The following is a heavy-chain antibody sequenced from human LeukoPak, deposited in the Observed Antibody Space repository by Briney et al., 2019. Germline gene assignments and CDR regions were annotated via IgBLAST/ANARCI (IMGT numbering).Heavy chain of an antibody. CDR2: IYYSGST. D-gene: IGHD3-22*01. CDR1: GDSINSGGYF. J-gene: IGHJ4*02. V-gene: IGHV4-31*03. CDR3: TRDGPRSSGYPDN. Sequence: PSQTLSLTCTVSGDSINSGGYFWSWIRQHPGKGLEWIGYIYYSGSTYYNPSLKSRVTISVDTSKNQFSLKLSSVTAADTAVYYCTRDGPRSSGYPDNWGQGTPVTVSS.